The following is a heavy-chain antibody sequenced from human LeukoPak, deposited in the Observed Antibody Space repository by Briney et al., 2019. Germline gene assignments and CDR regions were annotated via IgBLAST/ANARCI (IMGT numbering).Heavy chain of an antibody. J-gene: IGHJ4*02. CDR1: GFTLDVYA. V-gene: IGHV3-9*01. CDR2: ISWNSGSI. CDR3: AKVAGRVYSSSLIDY. D-gene: IGHD6-13*01. Sequence: PGGSLRLFCAASGFTLDVYAMHWARQAPGKGLEWVSGISWNSGSIGSADSVKGRFTISRDNAKNSLYLQMNSLRAEDTALYYCAKVAGRVYSSSLIDYWGQGTLVTVSS.